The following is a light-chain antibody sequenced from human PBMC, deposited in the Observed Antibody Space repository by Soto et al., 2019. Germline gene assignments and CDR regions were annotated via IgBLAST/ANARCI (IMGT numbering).Light chain of an antibody. Sequence: DIHMTQSPSTLSASVGDRVTITCRASQSISDWLAWYQQKPGKAPKLLIYRASTLESGVPSRFSGRGSGTEFTLTISSLQPADFATYYCQQYNDFPLTFGGGTKVEIK. V-gene: IGKV1-5*03. CDR3: QQYNDFPLT. CDR1: QSISDW. J-gene: IGKJ4*01. CDR2: RAS.